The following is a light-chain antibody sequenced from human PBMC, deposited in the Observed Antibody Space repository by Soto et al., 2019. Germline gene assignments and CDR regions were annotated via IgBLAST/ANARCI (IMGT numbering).Light chain of an antibody. CDR2: GAS. CDR1: QSVRSN. Sequence: ETVLTQSPATLSVSPGERVTLSCRASQSVRSNLAWYQQRPGQAPRLLISGASTRATGIPARFSGSGSGTGFTLTISSLQSEDFAIYYCQQYNDWPPWTFGQGTKVEIK. V-gene: IGKV3-15*01. J-gene: IGKJ1*01. CDR3: QQYNDWPPWT.